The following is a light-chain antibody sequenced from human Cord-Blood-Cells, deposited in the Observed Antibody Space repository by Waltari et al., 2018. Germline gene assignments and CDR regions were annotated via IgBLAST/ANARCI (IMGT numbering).Light chain of an antibody. J-gene: IGLJ1*01. V-gene: IGLV2-23*02. CDR1: SSDVGSYNL. CDR2: EVS. CDR3: CSYAGSNYV. Sequence: QSALTQPASVSGSPGQSITISCTGTSSDVGSYNLFSWYQQHPGKAPKLMIYEVSKRPSGVSNRFSGSKSGNTASLTISGLQAEDEADYYCCSYAGSNYVFGTGTKVTVL.